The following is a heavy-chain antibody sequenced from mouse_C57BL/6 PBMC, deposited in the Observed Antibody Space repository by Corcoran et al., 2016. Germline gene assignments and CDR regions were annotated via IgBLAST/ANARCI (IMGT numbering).Heavy chain of an antibody. V-gene: IGHV1-76*01. CDR2: IYPGSGNT. CDR1: GYTFTDYY. Sequence: QVQLKQSGAELVRPGASVKLSCKASGYTFTDYYINWVKQRPGQGLEWIARIYPGSGNTYYNEKFKGKATLTAEKSSSTAYMQLSSLTSEDSAVYFCARSSAYAYFDYWGQGTTLTVSS. D-gene: IGHD1-1*01. J-gene: IGHJ2*01. CDR3: ARSSAYAYFDY.